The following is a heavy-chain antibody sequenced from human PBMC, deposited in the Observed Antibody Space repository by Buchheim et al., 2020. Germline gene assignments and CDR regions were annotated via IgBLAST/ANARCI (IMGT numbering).Heavy chain of an antibody. D-gene: IGHD4-23*01. J-gene: IGHJ5*02. CDR1: GGSISSSSYY. CDR2: IYYSGST. V-gene: IGHV4-39*07. Sequence: QLQLQESGPGLVKPSETLSLTCTVSGGSISSSSYYWGWIRQPPGKGLEWIGSIYYSGSTYYNPSLKSRVTISVDTSKKQFSLKLSSVTAADTAVYYCARDYLDYGGPGDWFDPWGQGTL. CDR3: ARDYLDYGGPGDWFDP.